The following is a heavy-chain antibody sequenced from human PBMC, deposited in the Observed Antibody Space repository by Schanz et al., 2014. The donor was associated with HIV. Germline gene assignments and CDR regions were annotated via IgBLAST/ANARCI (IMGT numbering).Heavy chain of an antibody. CDR3: AKDDQQFAY. CDR1: GFTFRNYA. J-gene: IGHJ4*02. Sequence: QVQLVESGGGVVQPGRSLRLSCAASGFTFRNYAMHWVRQAPGKGLEWVAVIWYDGSNKYYADSVKGRFTISRDNSKKTLYLQMNSLRAEDTAVYYCAKDDQQFAYWGQGTLVTVSS. D-gene: IGHD6-6*01. V-gene: IGHV3-33*06. CDR2: IWYDGSNK.